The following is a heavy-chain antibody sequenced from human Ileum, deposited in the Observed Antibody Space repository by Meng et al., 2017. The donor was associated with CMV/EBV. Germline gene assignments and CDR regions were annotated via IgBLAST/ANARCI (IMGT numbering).Heavy chain of an antibody. V-gene: IGHV3-23*01. CDR2: ISGSGGTT. CDR3: ANDLYLHDITGCLSF. CDR1: GFIFRSYA. D-gene: IGHD3-22*01. J-gene: IGHJ4*02. Sequence: GESLKTSCAASGFIFRSYAMSWVRQAPGKGLEWVSGISGSGGTTNYADSVKGRFIISRDNAENTMSLQVNSLTAEDTAVYYCANDLYLHDITGCLSFWGQGTLVTVSS.